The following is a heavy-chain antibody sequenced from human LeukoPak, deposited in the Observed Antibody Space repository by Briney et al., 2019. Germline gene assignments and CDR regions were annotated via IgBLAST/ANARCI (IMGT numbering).Heavy chain of an antibody. CDR1: GITVSSNY. CDR3: ARAYGSNSNDY. D-gene: IGHD6-13*01. Sequence: GGSLRLSCAASGITVSSNYMSWVRQAPGKGLEWVSVIYTGNITYYSDPVKGRFTISRDTSKNTVHLQMNSLRTEDTAVYFCARAYGSNSNDYWGQGTLVTVSS. V-gene: IGHV3-66*02. J-gene: IGHJ4*02. CDR2: IYTGNIT.